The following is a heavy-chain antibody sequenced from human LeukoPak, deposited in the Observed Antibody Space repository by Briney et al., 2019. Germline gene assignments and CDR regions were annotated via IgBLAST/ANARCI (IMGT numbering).Heavy chain of an antibody. CDR1: GFTVSSNY. CDR2: IYSGGST. D-gene: IGHD6-19*01. CDR3: ARDVSRGWYYFDY. Sequence: GGSLRLSCAASGFTVSSNYMSWVRQAPGKGLEWVSVIYSGGSTYYADSVKGRFTISRDNSKNTLYLQMNSLRAEDTAVYYCARDVSRGWYYFDYWGQGTLVTVSS. J-gene: IGHJ4*02. V-gene: IGHV3-66*01.